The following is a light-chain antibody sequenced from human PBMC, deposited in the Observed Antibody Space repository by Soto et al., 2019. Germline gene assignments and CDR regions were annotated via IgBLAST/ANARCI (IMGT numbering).Light chain of an antibody. V-gene: IGKV1-39*01. CDR2: SAS. J-gene: IGKJ4*01. CDR1: QSISSY. CDR3: QQSSSNPLT. Sequence: DIQMTQSPPSLSASVGDRVTITCRASQSISSYLNWYQQKPGKAPNLLIYSASSLHSGVPSRFSGSGSGTDFSLIISSLQPEDFATYYCQQSSSNPLTFGGGTRVE.